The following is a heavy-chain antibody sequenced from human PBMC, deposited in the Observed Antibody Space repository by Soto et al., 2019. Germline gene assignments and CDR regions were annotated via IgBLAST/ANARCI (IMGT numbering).Heavy chain of an antibody. D-gene: IGHD6-19*01. J-gene: IGHJ6*03. V-gene: IGHV4-39*01. CDR2: IYYIGNT. Sequence: PSETLSLTCTVSGGSISSGPSYWGWIRQPPGQGLEGVGSIYYIGNTYYNSSLGSRVAISVDTSKNQFSLKLSSVTAADTAVYYCARQVKQWPPYYYYYYYMDVWGKGTTVTVSS. CDR1: GGSISSGPSY. CDR3: ARQVKQWPPYYYYYYYMDV.